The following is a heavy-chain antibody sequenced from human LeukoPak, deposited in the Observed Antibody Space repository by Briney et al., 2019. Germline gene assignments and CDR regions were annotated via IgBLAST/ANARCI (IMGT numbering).Heavy chain of an antibody. V-gene: IGHV4-30-2*01. J-gene: IGHJ4*02. D-gene: IGHD5-12*01. CDR3: ARVGGYSGYGFDY. CDR1: GGSISSGSYY. CDR2: IYHSGST. Sequence: SETLSLTCTVSGGSISSGSYYWSWIRQPPGKGLEWIGYIYHSGSTYYNPSLKSRVTISVDRSKNQFSLKLSSVTAADTAVYYCARVGGYSGYGFDYWGQGTLVTVSS.